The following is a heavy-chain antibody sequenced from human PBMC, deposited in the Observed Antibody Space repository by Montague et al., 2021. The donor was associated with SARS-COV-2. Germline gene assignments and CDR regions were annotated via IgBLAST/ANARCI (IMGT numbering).Heavy chain of an antibody. V-gene: IGHV3-30-3*01. CDR1: GFTFSSYA. Sequence: SLRLSCAASGFTFSSYAMHWVRQAPGKGLVWVSVITYDASNKYYADSLKGRLTISRDNSKNTLYLQMNSLRAEDTAVYYCASDPDNNGGYDSFDIWGQGTLVTVSS. CDR2: ITYDASNK. CDR3: ASDPDNNGGYDSFDI. J-gene: IGHJ3*02. D-gene: IGHD5-12*01.